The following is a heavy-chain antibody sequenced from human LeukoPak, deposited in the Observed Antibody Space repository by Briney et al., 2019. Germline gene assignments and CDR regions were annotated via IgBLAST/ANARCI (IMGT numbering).Heavy chain of an antibody. CDR3: ARDLPPPRSIAVAPHLGDYGTAFDI. V-gene: IGHV1-18*01. CDR1: GYTFTSYG. Sequence: GVSVKVSCKASGYTFTSYGISWVRQAPGQGLEWMGWISAYNGNTNYAQKLQGRVTMTTDTSTSTAYMELRSLRSDDTAVYYCARDLPPPRSIAVAPHLGDYGTAFDIWGQGTMVTVSS. J-gene: IGHJ3*02. D-gene: IGHD6-19*01. CDR2: ISAYNGNT.